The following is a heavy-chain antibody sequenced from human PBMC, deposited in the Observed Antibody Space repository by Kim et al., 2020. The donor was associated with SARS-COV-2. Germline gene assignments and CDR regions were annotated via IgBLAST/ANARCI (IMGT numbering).Heavy chain of an antibody. CDR1: GYSISSGYY. J-gene: IGHJ5*02. D-gene: IGHD3-22*01. CDR3: ARRVGAPNYYDSSGYYYGEDWFDP. CDR2: IYHSGST. Sequence: SETLSLTCTVSGYSISSGYYWGWIRQPPGKGLEWIGSIYHSGSTYYNPSLKSRVTISVDTSKNQFSLKLSSVTAADTAVYYCARRVGAPNYYDSSGYYYGEDWFDPWGQGTLVTVSS. V-gene: IGHV4-38-2*02.